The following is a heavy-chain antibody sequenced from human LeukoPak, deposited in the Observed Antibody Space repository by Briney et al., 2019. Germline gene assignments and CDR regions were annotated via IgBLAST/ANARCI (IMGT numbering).Heavy chain of an antibody. D-gene: IGHD4-11*01. CDR3: ARDSDSSAFDI. V-gene: IGHV1-18*01. CDR2: IKTYNGDT. J-gene: IGHJ3*02. Sequence: ASVKVSCRASGYTFTTYGINWVRQAPGQGLEWMGWIKTYNGDTNSAQNLQDRIIMTTDTSTGTAYMELRSLRSDDTAVYYCARDSDSSAFDIWGQGTMVTVSS. CDR1: GYTFTTYG.